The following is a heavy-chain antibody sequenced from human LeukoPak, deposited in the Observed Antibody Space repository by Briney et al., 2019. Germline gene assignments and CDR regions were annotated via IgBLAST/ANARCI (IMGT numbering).Heavy chain of an antibody. CDR2: INHSGST. J-gene: IGHJ4*02. CDR3: ATIFGDLDFGY. D-gene: IGHD3-10*01. V-gene: IGHV4-34*01. Sequence: PSETLSLTCAVYGGSFSGYYWSWIRQPPGKGLEWIGEINHSGSTNYNPSLKSRVTISVDTSKNQFSLKLSSVTAADTAVYYCATIFGDLDFGYWGQGTLVTVSS. CDR1: GGSFSGYY.